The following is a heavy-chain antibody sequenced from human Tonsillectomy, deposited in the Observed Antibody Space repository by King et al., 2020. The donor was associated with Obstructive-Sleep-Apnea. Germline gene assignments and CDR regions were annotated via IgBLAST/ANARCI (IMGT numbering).Heavy chain of an antibody. Sequence: VQLVESGGGLVQPGRSLRLSCAASGFTFDDYAMHWVRQVPGKGLEWVSGISWKSGNIGYADSVKGRFTISRDNAKKSLYLQMNSLRAEDTALYYCAKADFDNSGWLDYWGQGTLVTVSS. CDR2: ISWKSGNI. V-gene: IGHV3-9*01. J-gene: IGHJ4*02. CDR1: GFTFDDYA. D-gene: IGHD6-19*01. CDR3: AKADFDNSGWLDY.